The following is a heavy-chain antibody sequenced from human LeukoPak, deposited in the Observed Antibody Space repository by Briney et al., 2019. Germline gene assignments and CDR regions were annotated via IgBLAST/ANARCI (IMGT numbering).Heavy chain of an antibody. Sequence: GGSLRLSCAASGFTFSSYAMSWVRQAPGKGLEWVSAISGSGGSTYYADSVKGRFTISRDNSKNTLYLQMNSLRAEDTAVYYCAKGGAADYYYYCGMDVWGQGTTVTVSS. CDR2: ISGSGGST. V-gene: IGHV3-23*01. J-gene: IGHJ6*02. D-gene: IGHD6-13*01. CDR1: GFTFSSYA. CDR3: AKGGAADYYYYCGMDV.